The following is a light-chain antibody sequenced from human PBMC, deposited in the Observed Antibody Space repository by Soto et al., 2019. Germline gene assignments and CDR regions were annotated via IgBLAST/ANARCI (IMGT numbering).Light chain of an antibody. CDR2: AAS. V-gene: IGKV3-20*01. J-gene: IGKJ1*01. Sequence: EIVLTQSPGTLSLSPGERATLPCRSSQTIAPTKIAWYQQKVAQAPRLLIFAASTRATEIPDRFVGGGSGTDFTLTISRLEPEDFAVYYCQQYGRTLPWTFGQGTKVEIK. CDR1: QTIAPTK. CDR3: QQYGRTLPWT.